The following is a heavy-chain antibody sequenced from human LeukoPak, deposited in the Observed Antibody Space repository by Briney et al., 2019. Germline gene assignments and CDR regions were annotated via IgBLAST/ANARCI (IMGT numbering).Heavy chain of an antibody. J-gene: IGHJ4*02. D-gene: IGHD1-26*01. CDR3: VRGYPLGFATFDS. Sequence: GGSLRLSCAASGFTFSSYSMNWVRQAPGKRLEWVSYISHNSRTMHYADSVKGRLTISRDDAKNSLFLQMNSLRDEDTAVYYCVRGYPLGFATFDSWGQGTLVIVSS. CDR1: GFTFSSYS. V-gene: IGHV3-48*02. CDR2: ISHNSRTM.